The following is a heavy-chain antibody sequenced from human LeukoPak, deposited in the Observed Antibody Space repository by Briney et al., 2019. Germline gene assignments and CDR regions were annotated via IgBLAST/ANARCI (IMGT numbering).Heavy chain of an antibody. V-gene: IGHV4-39*01. Sequence: SSETLSLTCTVSSDSISNSNYLWGWIRQPPGKGLEWIGSISYSGTTYYNPSLKTRVTVSVETSKSQFSLKVTSVTAADTAIYYCAIYSATPRLRFDYWGQGSLITVPS. CDR2: ISYSGTT. D-gene: IGHD2-15*01. J-gene: IGHJ4*02. CDR3: AIYSATPRLRFDY. CDR1: SDSISNSNYL.